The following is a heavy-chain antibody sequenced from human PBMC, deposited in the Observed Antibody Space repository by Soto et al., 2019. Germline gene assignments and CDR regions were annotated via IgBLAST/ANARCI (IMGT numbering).Heavy chain of an antibody. Sequence: EVRLLESGGGLVKPGGSLRLSCATSGLTFSTYAMCWVGQAPGGGLEWVSSLIGSSSTTYYADSVRGRFTISRDRSKNTLYLQMSSLRAEDTALYYCAKKQERELPRVIDYWGQGTLVTVSS. D-gene: IGHD1-7*01. J-gene: IGHJ4*02. CDR1: GLTFSTYA. CDR3: AKKQERELPRVIDY. V-gene: IGHV3-23*01. CDR2: LIGSSSTT.